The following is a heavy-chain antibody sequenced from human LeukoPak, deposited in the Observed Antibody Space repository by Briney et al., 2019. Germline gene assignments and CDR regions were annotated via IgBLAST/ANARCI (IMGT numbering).Heavy chain of an antibody. CDR1: GFTFSSYS. CDR3: ARSRLSSAQGYFDL. Sequence: GGSLRLSCAASGFTFSSYSMNWVRQAPGKGLEWVSSISSSSSYIYYADSVKGRFTISRDNAKNSLYLQMNSLRSDDTAVYYCARSRLSSAQGYFDLWGRGTLVTVSS. CDR2: ISSSSSYI. V-gene: IGHV3-21*04. D-gene: IGHD3-22*01. J-gene: IGHJ2*01.